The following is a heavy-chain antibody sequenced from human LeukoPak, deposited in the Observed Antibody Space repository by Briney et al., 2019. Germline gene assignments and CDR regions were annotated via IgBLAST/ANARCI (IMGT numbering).Heavy chain of an antibody. V-gene: IGHV4-59*01. D-gene: IGHD5-18*01. CDR3: ARDQVDTAMVTKYYYYYMDV. J-gene: IGHJ6*03. Sequence: SETLSLTCTVSGGSISSYYWSWIRQPPGKGLEWIGYIYYSGSTNYNPSLKSRVTISVDTSKNQFSLKLSSVTAADTAVYYCARDQVDTAMVTKYYYYYMDVWGKGTTVTVSS. CDR1: GGSISSYY. CDR2: IYYSGST.